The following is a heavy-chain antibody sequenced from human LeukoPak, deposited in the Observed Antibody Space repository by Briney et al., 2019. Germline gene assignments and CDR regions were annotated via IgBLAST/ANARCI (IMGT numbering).Heavy chain of an antibody. J-gene: IGHJ3*02. Sequence: GESLKISCKGSGDTFTYYWIGWVRQMPRKGLEWMGVIYPGDSDTRYSPSFQGQVTISVDKSINTVYLQWSSLRASDTAMYYCARPALRGLRWVGGLSTLYAFEIWGQGTMVTVSS. CDR1: GDTFTYYW. CDR3: ARPALRGLRWVGGLSTLYAFEI. D-gene: IGHD1-26*01. CDR2: IYPGDSDT. V-gene: IGHV5-51*01.